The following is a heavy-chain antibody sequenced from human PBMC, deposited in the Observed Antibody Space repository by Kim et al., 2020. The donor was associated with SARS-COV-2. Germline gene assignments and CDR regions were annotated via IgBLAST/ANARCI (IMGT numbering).Heavy chain of an antibody. CDR3: ARDDSSGLNWFDP. D-gene: IGHD3-22*01. V-gene: IGHV4-4*02. J-gene: IGHJ5*02. Sequence: FIPSLKSRVTMSVDKSKNQFSLKRSAVTAADSAVYYCARDDSSGLNWFDPWGQGTLVTVSS.